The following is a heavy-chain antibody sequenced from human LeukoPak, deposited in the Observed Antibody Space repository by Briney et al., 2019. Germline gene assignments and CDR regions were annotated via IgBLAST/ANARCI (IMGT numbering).Heavy chain of an antibody. V-gene: IGHV4-39*01. Sequence: SETLSLTCTVSGGSISSSYYYRGWIRQPPGKGLEWIGSIYYSGSTYYNPSLKSRVTISVDTSKNQFSLKLSSVTAADTAVYYCARLGILRDYYYYGMDVWGQGTTVTVSS. J-gene: IGHJ6*02. CDR2: IYYSGST. CDR3: ARLGILRDYYYYGMDV. D-gene: IGHD5/OR15-5a*01. CDR1: GGSISSSYYY.